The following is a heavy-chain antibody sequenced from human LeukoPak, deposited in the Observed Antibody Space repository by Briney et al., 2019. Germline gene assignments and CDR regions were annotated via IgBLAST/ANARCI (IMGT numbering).Heavy chain of an antibody. V-gene: IGHV4-30-4*01. CDR3: ARVDMATILDY. D-gene: IGHD5-24*01. CDR1: GGSISSDNLY. J-gene: IGHJ4*02. CDR2: ISYSEST. Sequence: SQTLSLTCNVSGGSISSDNLYWSWIRQPPGKGLEWIVYISYSESTYYNASFKSRVTISFDTSNNRFSLKLTSMTAANTAIYFCARVDMATILDYWGQGALVTVSS.